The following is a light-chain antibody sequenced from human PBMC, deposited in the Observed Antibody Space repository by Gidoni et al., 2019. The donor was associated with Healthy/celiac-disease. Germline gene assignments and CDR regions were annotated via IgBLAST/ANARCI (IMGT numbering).Light chain of an antibody. J-gene: IGKJ5*01. V-gene: IGKV3-20*01. CDR1: QSVSSSY. CDR3: QQYGSSPFT. CDR2: GAS. Sequence: SQSVSSSYLAWYQQKPGQAPRLLIYGASSRATGIPDRFSGSGSGTDFTLTISRLEPEDFAVYYCQQYGSSPFTFGQGTRLEIK.